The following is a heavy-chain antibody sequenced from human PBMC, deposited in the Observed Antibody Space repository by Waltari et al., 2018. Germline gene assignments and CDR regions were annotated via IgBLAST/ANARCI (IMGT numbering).Heavy chain of an antibody. V-gene: IGHV1-2*06. CDR3: AREILPLSGCRYFDY. J-gene: IGHJ4*02. CDR1: GYTFTGYY. CDR2: INRNSGGT. D-gene: IGHD6-19*01. Sequence: QVQLVQSGAAVKKPGASVKVSCKASGYTFTGYYMHWVRQAPGQGLEWMGRINRNSGGTYYAQKVQGTVTMTRNTSTSTAYMELSRLRADDTAVYDGAREILPLSGCRYFDYWGQGTLVTVSS.